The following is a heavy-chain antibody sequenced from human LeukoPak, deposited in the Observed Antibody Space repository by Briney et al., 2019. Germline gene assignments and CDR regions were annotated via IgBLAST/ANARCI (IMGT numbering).Heavy chain of an antibody. CDR1: GFTFSNYN. D-gene: IGHD1-26*01. CDR3: ARDPYNGSYGDDYYYYMDV. J-gene: IGHJ6*03. CDR2: INRGSIYT. V-gene: IGHV3-21*01. Sequence: GGSLRLSCAASGFTFSNYNMNWVRQTPGKGLEWASSINRGSIYTFYADSVKGRFTISRDNAKNSLSLQMNSLRAEDTAVYYCARDPYNGSYGDDYYYYMDVWGKGTTVTISS.